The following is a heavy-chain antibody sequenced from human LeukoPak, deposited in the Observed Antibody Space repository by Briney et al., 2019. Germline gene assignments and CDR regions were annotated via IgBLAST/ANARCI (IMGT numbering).Heavy chain of an antibody. CDR3: ASEAAAGTLGY. V-gene: IGHV4-4*07. J-gene: IGHJ4*02. CDR1: GGSISSYY. Sequence: SETLSLTCTVSGGSISSYYWSWIRQPAGKGLEWIGRIYTSGSTNYNPSLKSRVTMSVDTSKNQFSLKLSPVTAADTAVYYCASEAAAGTLGYWGQGTLVTVSS. CDR2: IYTSGST. D-gene: IGHD6-13*01.